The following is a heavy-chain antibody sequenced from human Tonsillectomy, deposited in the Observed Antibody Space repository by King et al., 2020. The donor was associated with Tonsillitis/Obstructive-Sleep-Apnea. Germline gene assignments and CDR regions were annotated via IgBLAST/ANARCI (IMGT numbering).Heavy chain of an antibody. CDR2: ISWDGGST. D-gene: IGHD3-9*01. Sequence: VQLVESGGVVVQPGGSLRLSCAASGFTFDDYTMHWVRQAPGKGLEWVSLISWDGGSTDYADSVKGRFTISRDNSNNSLYLQMDSLRTDDTALYYCAKDILTSGSQTRDPYMDVWGKGTTVTVSS. CDR3: AKDILTSGSQTRDPYMDV. J-gene: IGHJ6*03. V-gene: IGHV3-43*01. CDR1: GFTFDDYT.